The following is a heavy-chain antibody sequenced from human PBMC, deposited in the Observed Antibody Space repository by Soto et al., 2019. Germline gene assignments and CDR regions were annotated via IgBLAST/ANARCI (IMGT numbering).Heavy chain of an antibody. CDR1: GGSFSSAADY. CDR2: IYYSGST. V-gene: IGHV4-30-4*01. Sequence: QVQLQESGPGLVKPSQTLSLTCTVSGGSFSSAADYWTWIRQPPGRGLEWIGYIYYSGSTYYNPSLKSRVSMSLEKSKKQFSLKLTSVTASDTAVYYCVSAHGDYTHFDSWGQGTPVTVSS. J-gene: IGHJ4*02. D-gene: IGHD4-17*01. CDR3: VSAHGDYTHFDS.